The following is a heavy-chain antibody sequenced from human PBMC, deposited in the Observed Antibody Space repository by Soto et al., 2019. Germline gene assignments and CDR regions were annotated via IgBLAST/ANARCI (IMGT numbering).Heavy chain of an antibody. CDR1: GYTFTSYD. CDR3: ARGRYYDFWSGYYPGWFDP. D-gene: IGHD3-3*01. Sequence: QVQLVQSGAEVKKPGASVKVSCKASGYTFTSYDINWVRQATGQGLEWMGWMNPNSGNTGYAQKFQGRVTMTRNTSLSTAYMELSSLRSEDTAVYYCARGRYYDFWSGYYPGWFDPWGQGTLVTVSS. CDR2: MNPNSGNT. V-gene: IGHV1-8*01. J-gene: IGHJ5*02.